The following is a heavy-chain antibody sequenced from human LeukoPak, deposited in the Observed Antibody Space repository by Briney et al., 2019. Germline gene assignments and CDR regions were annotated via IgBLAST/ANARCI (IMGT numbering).Heavy chain of an antibody. CDR2: ISSSGSTI. D-gene: IGHD3-10*01. CDR3: ARESPGGYYDAFDI. Sequence: GGSLRLSCAASGFTFSDYYMSWIRQAPGKGLEWVSYISSSGSTIYYADSMKGRFTISRDNAKNSLYLQMDSLRAEDTAVYYCARESPGGYYDAFDIWGQGTMVTVSS. J-gene: IGHJ3*02. CDR1: GFTFSDYY. V-gene: IGHV3-11*01.